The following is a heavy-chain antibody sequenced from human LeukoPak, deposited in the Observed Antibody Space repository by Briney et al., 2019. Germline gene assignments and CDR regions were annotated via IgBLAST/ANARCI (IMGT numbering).Heavy chain of an antibody. CDR3: AKIPSYSSGWYYFDY. D-gene: IGHD6-19*01. J-gene: IGHJ4*02. V-gene: IGHV3-23*01. CDR1: GGSFSGYY. CDR2: ISGSGGST. Sequence: ETLSLTCAVYGGSFSGYYWSWIRQPPGKGLEWVSAISGSGGSTYYADSVKGRFTISRDNSKNTLYLQMNSLRAEDTAVYYCAKIPSYSSGWYYFDYWGQGTLVTVSS.